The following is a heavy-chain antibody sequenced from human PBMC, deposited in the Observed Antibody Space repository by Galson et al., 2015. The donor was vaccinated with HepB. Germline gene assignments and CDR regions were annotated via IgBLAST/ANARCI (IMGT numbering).Heavy chain of an antibody. CDR3: AKPRKSYYDSSGYPFDY. Sequence: SLRLSCAASGFTFDTYAMGWVRQAPGKGLEWVSSITGGGSSTYYADSVKGRFTISRDNSKNTLYLQLNSLRAEDAAVYYCAKPRKSYYDSSGYPFDYWGQGTLVTVSS. D-gene: IGHD3-22*01. V-gene: IGHV3-23*01. J-gene: IGHJ4*02. CDR1: GFTFDTYA. CDR2: ITGGGSST.